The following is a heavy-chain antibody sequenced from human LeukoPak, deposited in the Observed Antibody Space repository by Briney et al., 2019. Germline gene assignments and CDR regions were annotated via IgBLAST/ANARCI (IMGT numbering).Heavy chain of an antibody. CDR1: GHTLTELS. Sequence: SVKVSCKVSGHTLTELSMHWVRQAPGKGLEWMGGFDPEDGETIYAQKFQGRVTMTEDTSTDTAYIELSSLRSEDTAVYYCATAQGVVTLNWFDPWGQGTLVTVSS. V-gene: IGHV1-24*01. CDR2: FDPEDGET. CDR3: ATAQGVVTLNWFDP. J-gene: IGHJ5*02. D-gene: IGHD3-3*01.